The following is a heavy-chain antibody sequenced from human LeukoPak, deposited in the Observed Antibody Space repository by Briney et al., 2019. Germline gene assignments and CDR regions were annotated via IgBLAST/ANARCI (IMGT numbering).Heavy chain of an antibody. CDR1: GGSISSGGYY. Sequence: SQTLSLTCTVSGGSISSGGYYWSWIRQPPGKGLEWIGYIYHSGSTYYNPSLKSRVTISVDRSKNQFSLKLSSVTAADTAVYYCAREKEMFGFGSDYWGQGTLVTVSS. V-gene: IGHV4-30-2*01. J-gene: IGHJ4*02. CDR3: AREKEMFGFGSDY. CDR2: IYHSGST. D-gene: IGHD3-10*02.